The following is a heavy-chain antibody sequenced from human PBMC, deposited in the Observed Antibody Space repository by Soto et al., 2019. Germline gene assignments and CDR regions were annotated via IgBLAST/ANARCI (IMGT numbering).Heavy chain of an antibody. V-gene: IGHV1-46*01. CDR3: ARGGHVVVVTAAVDY. D-gene: IGHD2-21*02. CDR1: GDTFTDYY. CDR2: VNPSGGHT. Sequence: QVQLMQSGAEVKKPGASVKVSCKASGDTFTDYYIHWVRQAPGQGLEWMGTVNPSGGHTTYAQHFLCRVAMTRDTYSITRSMELTSLPSDGTAIYYCARGGHVVVVTAAVDYWGQGTMVTVSS. J-gene: IGHJ4*02.